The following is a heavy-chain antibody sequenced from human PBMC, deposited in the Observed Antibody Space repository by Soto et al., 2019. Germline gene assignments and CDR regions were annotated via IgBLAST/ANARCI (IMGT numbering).Heavy chain of an antibody. V-gene: IGHV4-34*01. CDR3: ARGEAVAFDIVVVVAATRNWFDP. D-gene: IGHD2-15*01. CDR1: GGSFSGYY. J-gene: IGHJ5*02. CDR2: INHSGST. Sequence: SETLSLTCAVYGGSFSGYYWSWIRQPPGKGLEWIGEINHSGSTNYNPSLKSRVTISVDTSKNQFSLKLSSVTAADTAVYYCARGEAVAFDIVVVVAATRNWFDPWGQGTLVTV.